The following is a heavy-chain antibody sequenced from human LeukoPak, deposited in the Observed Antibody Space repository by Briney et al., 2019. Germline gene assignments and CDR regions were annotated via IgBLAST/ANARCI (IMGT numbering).Heavy chain of an antibody. Sequence: PGRSLRLSCAASGFTFSSYAMHWVRQAPGKGLEWVAVISYDGSNKYYADSVKGRFTISRDNSKNTLYLQMGSLRAEDTAVYYCARDAAYYYDSSGYLDYWGQGTLVTVSS. J-gene: IGHJ4*02. CDR2: ISYDGSNK. CDR3: ARDAAYYYDSSGYLDY. D-gene: IGHD3-22*01. CDR1: GFTFSSYA. V-gene: IGHV3-30-3*01.